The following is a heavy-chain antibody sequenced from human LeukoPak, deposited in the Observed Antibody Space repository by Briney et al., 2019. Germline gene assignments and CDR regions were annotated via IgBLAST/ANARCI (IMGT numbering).Heavy chain of an antibody. CDR1: GFTFSSYA. CDR3: AKTVVPAAIEYYFDY. CDR2: ISGSGGST. Sequence: GGSLRLSCAASGFTFSSYAMSWVRQAPGKGLEWVSAISGSGGSTYYADSVEGRFTISRDNSKKTLYLQMNSLRAEDTAVYYCAKTVVPAAIEYYFDYWGQGTLVTVSS. V-gene: IGHV3-23*01. J-gene: IGHJ4*02. D-gene: IGHD2-2*01.